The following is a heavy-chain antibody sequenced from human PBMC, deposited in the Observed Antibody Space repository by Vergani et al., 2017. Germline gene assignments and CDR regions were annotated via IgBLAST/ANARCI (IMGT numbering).Heavy chain of an antibody. CDR1: GFSLSTSGVG. D-gene: IGHD3-10*01. V-gene: IGHV2-5*02. Sequence: QITLTESGPTLVKPTQTVTLTCTFSGFSLSTSGVGVGWIRQPPGKALEWLALIYWDDDKRYSPSLKSRLTITKDTSKNQVVLTMTNMDPVDTATYYCAHRRWFGDAFDIWGQGTMVTVSS. CDR3: AHRRWFGDAFDI. J-gene: IGHJ3*02. CDR2: IYWDDDK.